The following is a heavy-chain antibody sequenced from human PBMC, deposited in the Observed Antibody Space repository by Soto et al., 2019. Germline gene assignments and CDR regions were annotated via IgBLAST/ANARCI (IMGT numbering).Heavy chain of an antibody. CDR1: GFTFSSYG. Sequence: QVQLVESGGGVVQPGRSLRLSCAASGFTFSSYGMHWVRQAPGKGLEWVAVIWYDGSNKYYADSVKGRFTISRDNSKNTLYLQMNSLRAEDTAVYYCAREAYWGGDCYSDGGYFDLWGRGTLVTVSS. CDR3: AREAYWGGDCYSDGGYFDL. J-gene: IGHJ2*01. CDR2: IWYDGSNK. D-gene: IGHD2-21*02. V-gene: IGHV3-33*01.